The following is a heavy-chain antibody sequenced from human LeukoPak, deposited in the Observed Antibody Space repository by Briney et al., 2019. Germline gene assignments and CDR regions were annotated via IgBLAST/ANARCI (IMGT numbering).Heavy chain of an antibody. CDR3: ARKMGVGYCSGGSCYAISKYYYYMDV. V-gene: IGHV3-21*01. J-gene: IGHJ6*03. CDR2: ISSSSSYI. D-gene: IGHD2-15*01. CDR1: GFTFSSYS. Sequence: GGSLRLSCAASGFTFSSYSMNWVRQAPGKGREWVSSISSSSSYIYYADSVKGRFTISRDNAKNSLYLQMNSLRAEDTAVYYCARKMGVGYCSGGSCYAISKYYYYMDVWGKGTTVTVSS.